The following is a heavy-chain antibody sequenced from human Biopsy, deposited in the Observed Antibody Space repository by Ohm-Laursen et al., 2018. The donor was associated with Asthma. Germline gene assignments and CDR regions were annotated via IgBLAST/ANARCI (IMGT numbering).Heavy chain of an antibody. CDR1: GFTFSDYY. CDR2: ISSSGSTI. D-gene: IGHD3-10*01. CDR3: ARDREVYGSGIGALYYYYYYGMDV. Sequence: SLRLSCSASGFTFSDYYMSWIRQAPGKGMEWDSYISSSGSTIYYADSVKGRFTISRDNAKNSLYLQMNSLRAEDTAVYYCARDREVYGSGIGALYYYYYYGMDVWGQGTTVTVSS. J-gene: IGHJ6*02. V-gene: IGHV3-11*01.